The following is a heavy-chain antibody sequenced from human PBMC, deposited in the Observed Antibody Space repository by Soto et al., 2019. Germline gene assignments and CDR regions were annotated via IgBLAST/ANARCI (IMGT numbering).Heavy chain of an antibody. CDR1: GFTFSSYA. CDR3: ASLWDYYDSSGYYPYYFDY. CDR2: IRGDGGST. Sequence: GGSLRLSCAASGFTFSSYAMSWVRQAPGKGLEWVSAIRGDGGSTYYADSVKGRFTISRDNAKNTLYLQMNSLRAEDTAVYYCASLWDYYDSSGYYPYYFDYWGQGTLVTVSS. D-gene: IGHD3-22*01. V-gene: IGHV3-23*01. J-gene: IGHJ4*02.